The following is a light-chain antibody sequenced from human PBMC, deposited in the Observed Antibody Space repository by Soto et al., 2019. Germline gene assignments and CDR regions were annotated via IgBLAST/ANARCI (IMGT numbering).Light chain of an antibody. Sequence: EIVLTQSPHTLSLSPGERASLSCRTSQTISSSYFAWYQQKPGQSPRLLVYAASIRAPGIPDRFSGSGSGADFTLTISRLEPAYFAVYYCQHYDGSLTFGGGTRVEIK. J-gene: IGKJ4*01. CDR3: QHYDGSLT. CDR2: AAS. V-gene: IGKV3-20*01. CDR1: QTISSSY.